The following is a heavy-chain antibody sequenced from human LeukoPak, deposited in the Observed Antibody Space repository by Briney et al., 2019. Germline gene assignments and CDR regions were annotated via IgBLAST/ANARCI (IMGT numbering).Heavy chain of an antibody. CDR2: IKQDGSDK. CDR3: AKDAGGSSWYDYYYYGMDV. Sequence: GDSLRLSCAASGFTFTKYWMTWVRQAPGKGLEWVGNIKQDGSDKNYMDSVKGRFTISRDNTKNSVYLQMSSLRAEDTAVYYCAKDAGGSSWYDYYYYGMDVWGQGTTVTVSS. D-gene: IGHD6-13*01. CDR1: GFTFTKYW. J-gene: IGHJ6*02. V-gene: IGHV3-7*01.